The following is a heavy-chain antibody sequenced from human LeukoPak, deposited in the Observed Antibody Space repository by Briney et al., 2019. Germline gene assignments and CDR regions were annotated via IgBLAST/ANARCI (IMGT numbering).Heavy chain of an antibody. CDR1: GGSISSGGYY. J-gene: IGHJ4*02. Sequence: PSETLSLTCTVSGGSISSGGYYWSWLRQHPGKGLEWIGYIYYSGSTYYNPSLKSRVTISVDTSKNQFSLKLSSVTAADTAVYYCARVKGVGPYYDSSGYGFDYWGQGTLVTVSS. CDR3: ARVKGVGPYYDSSGYGFDY. D-gene: IGHD3-22*01. V-gene: IGHV4-31*03. CDR2: IYYSGST.